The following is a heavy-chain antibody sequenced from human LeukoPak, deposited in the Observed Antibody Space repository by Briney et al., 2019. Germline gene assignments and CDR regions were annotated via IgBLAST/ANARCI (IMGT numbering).Heavy chain of an antibody. CDR2: ISSSSSYI. J-gene: IGHJ4*02. CDR1: GFTFSSYS. CDR3: AREPDIVVVPAAMFDY. Sequence: PGGSLRLSCAASGFTFSSYSMNWVRQAPGKGLEWVSSISSSSSYIYYADSVKGRFTISRDNAKNSLYLQMNSLRAEDTAVYYCAREPDIVVVPAAMFDYWGQGTLVTVSS. D-gene: IGHD2-2*01. V-gene: IGHV3-21*01.